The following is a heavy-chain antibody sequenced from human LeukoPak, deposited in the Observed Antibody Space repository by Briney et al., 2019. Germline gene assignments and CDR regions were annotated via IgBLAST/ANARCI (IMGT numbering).Heavy chain of an antibody. CDR2: IYYSGST. CDR3: ARRTYYDFWSGYPPARHFDY. Sequence: PSETLSLTCTVSGGSISSYYWSWIRQPPGKGLEWIGYIYYSGSTNYNPSLKSRVTISVDTSKNQFSLKLSSVTAADTAVYYCARRTYYDFWSGYPPARHFDYWGQGTLVTVSS. V-gene: IGHV4-59*12. D-gene: IGHD3-3*01. J-gene: IGHJ4*02. CDR1: GGSISSYY.